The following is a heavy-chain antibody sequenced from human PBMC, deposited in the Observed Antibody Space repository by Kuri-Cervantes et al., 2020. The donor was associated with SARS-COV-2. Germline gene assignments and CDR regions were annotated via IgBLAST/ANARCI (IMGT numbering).Heavy chain of an antibody. Sequence: GGSLRLSCAASGFTFSSYWMSWVRQAPGKGLEWVANIKQDGSEKYYVDSVKGRFTISRDNAKNSLYLQMNSLRAEDTAVYYCARGIAMAVPREYYFDYWGQGTLVTVSS. V-gene: IGHV3-7*01. CDR3: ARGIAMAVPREYYFDY. D-gene: IGHD2-2*01. CDR2: IKQDGSEK. CDR1: GFTFSSYW. J-gene: IGHJ4*02.